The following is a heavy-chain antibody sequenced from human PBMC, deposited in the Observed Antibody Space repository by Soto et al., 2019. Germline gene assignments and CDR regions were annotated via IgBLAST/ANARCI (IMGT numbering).Heavy chain of an antibody. J-gene: IGHJ6*02. CDR3: ARVGFYCGGDCHYYGMDV. D-gene: IGHD2-21*01. CDR1: GGSISRGGDD. V-gene: IGHV4-31*03. Sequence: TRSLTCTVSGGSISRGGDDWSWIRQHPWKGLEWIGYIYYSGSTYYNPSLKSRVTISVDTSKNQFYLKLSSVTAADTAVYYCARVGFYCGGDCHYYGMDVWGQGTTVTVSS. CDR2: IYYSGST.